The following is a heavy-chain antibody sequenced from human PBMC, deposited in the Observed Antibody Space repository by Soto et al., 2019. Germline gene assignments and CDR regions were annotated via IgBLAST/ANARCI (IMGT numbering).Heavy chain of an antibody. Sequence: SVKVSCKASGCTFRSYTISWVRQAPGQGLEWMGRIIPILGIANYAQKFQGRVTITADKSTSTAYMELSSLRSEDTAVYYCARSLTSTVTYDYWGQGTLVTVSS. CDR3: ARSLTSTVTYDY. J-gene: IGHJ4*02. CDR2: IIPILGIA. D-gene: IGHD4-17*01. V-gene: IGHV1-69*02. CDR1: GCTFRSYT.